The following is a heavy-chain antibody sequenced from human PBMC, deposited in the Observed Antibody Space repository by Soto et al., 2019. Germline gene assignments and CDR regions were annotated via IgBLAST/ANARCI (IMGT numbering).Heavy chain of an antibody. CDR3: AKDDRDIVVVLSAIFY. CDR2: ISSSGAST. V-gene: IGHV3-23*01. Sequence: GGSLILSCAASGFTFSSYAMSWVRQAPGKGLEWVSGISSSGASTYYADSVKGRFTISRDNSKNMLSLQMNSLRGEDTAVYYCAKDDRDIVVVLSAIFYWGRGPLVTVSS. D-gene: IGHD2-2*01. CDR1: GFTFSSYA. J-gene: IGHJ4*02.